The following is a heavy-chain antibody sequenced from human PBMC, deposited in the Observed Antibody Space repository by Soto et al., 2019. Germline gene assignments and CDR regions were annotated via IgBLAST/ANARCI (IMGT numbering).Heavy chain of an antibody. CDR3: ARDRSSGWYDY. V-gene: IGHV1-58*01. Sequence: GASVKVFCKASGFTFTSSAVQWVRQARGQRLEWIGWIVVGSGNTNYAQKFQERVTITRDMSTSTAYMELSSLRSEDTAVYYCARDRSSGWYDYWGQGTLVTVSS. J-gene: IGHJ4*02. CDR2: IVVGSGNT. CDR1: GFTFTSSA. D-gene: IGHD6-19*01.